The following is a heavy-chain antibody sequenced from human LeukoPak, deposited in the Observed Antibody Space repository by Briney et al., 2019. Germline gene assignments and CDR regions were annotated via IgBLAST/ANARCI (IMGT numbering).Heavy chain of an antibody. V-gene: IGHV1-3*01. D-gene: IGHD3-10*01. Sequence: GASVKVSCKASGYTFTSYAMHWVRQAPGQRLEWMGWINAGNGNTKYSQKFQGRVTITRDTSASTAYMELSSLRSEDTAVYYCARSELLWFGEYSPYYFDYWGQGTLVTVSS. CDR2: INAGNGNT. J-gene: IGHJ4*02. CDR3: ARSELLWFGEYSPYYFDY. CDR1: GYTFTSYA.